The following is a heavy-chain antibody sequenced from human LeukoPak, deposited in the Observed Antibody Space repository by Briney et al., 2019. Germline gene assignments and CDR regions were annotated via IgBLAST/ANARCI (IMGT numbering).Heavy chain of an antibody. CDR3: ARDLRTMIVVVTYNWFDP. Sequence: SETLSLTCTVSGYSISSGYYWGWIRQPPGKGLEWIGSIYHSGSTYYNPSLKSRVTISVDTSKNQFSLKLSPVTAADTAVYYCARDLRTMIVVVTYNWFDPWGQGTLVTVSS. V-gene: IGHV4-38-2*02. CDR2: IYHSGST. CDR1: GYSISSGYY. J-gene: IGHJ5*02. D-gene: IGHD3-22*01.